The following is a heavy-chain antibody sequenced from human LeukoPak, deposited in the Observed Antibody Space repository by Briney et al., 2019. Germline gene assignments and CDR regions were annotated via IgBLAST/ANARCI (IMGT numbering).Heavy chain of an antibody. CDR2: INPNSGGT. Sequence: ASVKVSCKASGYTFTDYYMDWVGQAPGQGLEWMGWINPNSGGTNYAQKFQGRVTMTRDTSISTAYMELSRLRSDDTAVYYCARASYYYDSSGYPGYYFDYWGQGTLVTVSS. D-gene: IGHD3-22*01. CDR1: GYTFTDYY. CDR3: ARASYYYDSSGYPGYYFDY. J-gene: IGHJ4*02. V-gene: IGHV1-2*02.